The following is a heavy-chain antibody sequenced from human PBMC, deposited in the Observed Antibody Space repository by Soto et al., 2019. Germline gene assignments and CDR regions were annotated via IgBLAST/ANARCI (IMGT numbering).Heavy chain of an antibody. J-gene: IGHJ5*01. CDR1: GESVASSSVA. V-gene: IGHV6-1*01. CDR3: VRLIGNSWLDF. Sequence: SHTLSLTCAVSGESVASSSVACNWIRQSPSRGLEWLGRTYYRSKWYNDYAESVKSRITINPDTSKNQFSLHLNSVTPEDTAVYYCVRLIGNSWLDFWGQGTLVTVSS. D-gene: IGHD1-26*01. CDR2: TYYRSKWYN.